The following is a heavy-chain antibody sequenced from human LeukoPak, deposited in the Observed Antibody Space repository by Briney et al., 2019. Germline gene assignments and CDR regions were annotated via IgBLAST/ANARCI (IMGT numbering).Heavy chain of an antibody. V-gene: IGHV4-34*01. CDR3: ARGSKYYDYVWGSYRRGAAPAD. CDR1: GGSFSGYY. Sequence: SETLSLTCAVYGGSFSGYYWSWIRQPPGKGLEWIGEINHSGSTNYNPSLKSRVTISVDTSKNQFSLKLSSVTAADTAEYYCARGSKYYDYVWGSYRRGAAPADWGQGTLVTVSS. J-gene: IGHJ4*02. CDR2: INHSGST. D-gene: IGHD3-16*02.